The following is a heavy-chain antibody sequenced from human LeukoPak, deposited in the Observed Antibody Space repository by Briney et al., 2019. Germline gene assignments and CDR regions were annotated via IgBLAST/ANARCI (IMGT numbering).Heavy chain of an antibody. J-gene: IGHJ3*02. CDR1: GGSISSSNYY. D-gene: IGHD3-22*01. Sequence: SETLSLTCTVSGGSISSSNYYWGWIRQPPGKGLEWIGSIYHSGSTYYNPSLKSRVTISVDTSKNQFSLKLSSVTAADTAVYYCARRMRYYDSSGYLSDAFDIWGQGTMVTVSS. V-gene: IGHV4-39*07. CDR3: ARRMRYYDSSGYLSDAFDI. CDR2: IYHSGST.